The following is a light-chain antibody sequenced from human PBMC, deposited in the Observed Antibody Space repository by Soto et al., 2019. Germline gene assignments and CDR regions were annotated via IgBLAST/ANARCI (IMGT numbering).Light chain of an antibody. CDR1: QGINNY. CDR2: GVS. CDR3: HHYDSYPLT. J-gene: IGKJ5*01. V-gene: IGKV1-16*02. Sequence: DIQMTQSPSSLSASVGDRVTITCRASQGINNYLAWFQQKPGKAPKSLIYGVSSLQSGVPSKFSGSGSGTDFTLTISNLQPEDSATYYCHHYDSYPLTFGQGTRLEIK.